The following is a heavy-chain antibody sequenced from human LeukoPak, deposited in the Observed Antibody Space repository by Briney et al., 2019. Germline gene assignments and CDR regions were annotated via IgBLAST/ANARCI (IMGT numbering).Heavy chain of an antibody. CDR2: IVVGSGNT. V-gene: IGHV1-58*01. D-gene: IGHD3-9*01. Sequence: GASVKVSCKASGFTFTSSAVQWVRQARGQRLEWIGWIVVGSGNTNYAQKFQERVTITRDMSTSTAYMELSSLRSEDTAVYYCAALAYSGNFDWLLSPPQLYYYYYMDVWGKGTTVTVSS. CDR1: GFTFTSSA. CDR3: AALAYSGNFDWLLSPPQLYYYYYMDV. J-gene: IGHJ6*03.